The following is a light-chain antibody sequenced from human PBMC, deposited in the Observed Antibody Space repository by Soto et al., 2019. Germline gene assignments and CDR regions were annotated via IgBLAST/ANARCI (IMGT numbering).Light chain of an antibody. J-gene: IGKJ1*01. CDR1: QSVRYNY. V-gene: IGKV3-20*01. Sequence: EIVLTQSPGTLSLSPGEGATLSYRASQSVRYNYLAWYQQKPGQAPRLLIYGVSTRATGIPDRFSGSGSGTDFTLTISRLDPEDFAVYYCQQYGTSPRTFGQGTKVDIK. CDR2: GVS. CDR3: QQYGTSPRT.